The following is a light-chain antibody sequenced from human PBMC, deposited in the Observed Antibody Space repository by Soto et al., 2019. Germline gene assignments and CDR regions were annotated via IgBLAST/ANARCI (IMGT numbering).Light chain of an antibody. CDR2: AAY. CDR3: QQSYSTPWT. V-gene: IGKV1-39*01. J-gene: IGKJ1*01. Sequence: DIQMTQYPSSLSASVGDRVTITCRASQSISSYLNWYQQKPGKAPKLLMYAAYSLQSRVPSRFSGCVSGTDFTLTISSLHPEDFATYYCQQSYSTPWTFGQGTKVEIK. CDR1: QSISSY.